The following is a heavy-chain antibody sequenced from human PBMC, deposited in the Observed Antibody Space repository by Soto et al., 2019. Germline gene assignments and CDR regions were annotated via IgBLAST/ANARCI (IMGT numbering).Heavy chain of an antibody. J-gene: IGHJ4*02. D-gene: IGHD2-15*01. V-gene: IGHV3-64D*06. CDR3: VKQAHGLDGVAFDY. CDR2: VSTSGRST. CDR1: GFIFSEST. Sequence: XESLRLSCSASGFIFSESTIYWVRQVPGKGLEAISAVSTSGRSTYYADSVKDRFTISRDNSKNTLFLQMGSLRPEDTAIYYCVKQAHGLDGVAFDYWGQGTQVNV.